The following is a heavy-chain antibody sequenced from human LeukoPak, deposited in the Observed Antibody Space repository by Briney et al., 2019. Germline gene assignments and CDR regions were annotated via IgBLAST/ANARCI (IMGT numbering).Heavy chain of an antibody. Sequence: ASVKVSCKASGYTFTVYYMHWVRQAPGQGLEWMGWINPNSGGTNYAQKFQGGVTMTRDTSISTAYMELSRLRSDDTAVYYCARDYYDSSGFGAFDIWGQGTMVTVSS. CDR3: ARDYYDSSGFGAFDI. V-gene: IGHV1-2*02. CDR1: GYTFTVYY. CDR2: INPNSGGT. J-gene: IGHJ3*02. D-gene: IGHD3-22*01.